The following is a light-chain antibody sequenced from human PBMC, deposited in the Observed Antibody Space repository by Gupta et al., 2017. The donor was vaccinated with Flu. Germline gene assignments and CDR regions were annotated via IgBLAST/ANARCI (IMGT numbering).Light chain of an antibody. CDR1: QSVSSN. CDR3: QCYQHYSWPYI. Sequence: TASVSPGERATLSCRASQSVSSNIAWDQQKPGQAHRLIMDLSAIRATGIPARVRFSGSGTEFTLTISSLQSEDVAFEVCQCYQHYSWPYIFGQGTKVEIK. V-gene: IGKV3-15*01. CDR2: LSA. J-gene: IGKJ2*01.